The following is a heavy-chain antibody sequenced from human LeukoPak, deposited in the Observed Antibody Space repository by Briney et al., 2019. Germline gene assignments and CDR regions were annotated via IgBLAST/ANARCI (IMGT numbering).Heavy chain of an antibody. V-gene: IGHV4-59*01. CDR2: ISYSGNT. D-gene: IGHD3-22*01. CDR1: GVSISSYY. CDR3: ARGLDYFDSSGYVDY. Sequence: ASETLSLTCTASGVSISSYYWSWIRQPPGKGLEWIGYISYSGNTNSNPSLKSRVTISVDTSKNQFSLKLSSVTAADTAVYYCARGLDYFDSSGYVDYWGQGTLVTVSS. J-gene: IGHJ4*02.